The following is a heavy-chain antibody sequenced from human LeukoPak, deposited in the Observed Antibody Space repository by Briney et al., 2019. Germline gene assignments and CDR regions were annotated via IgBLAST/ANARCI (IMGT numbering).Heavy chain of an antibody. CDR3: ARGWQWLVHIY. CDR2: ISSSGSTI. Sequence: GGSLRLSCAASGFTFSSYEMNWVRQAPGKGLEWVSYISSSGSTIYNADSVKGRFTISRDNAKNSLYLQMNSLRAEDTAVYYCARGWQWLVHIYWGQGTLVTVSS. D-gene: IGHD6-19*01. V-gene: IGHV3-48*03. CDR1: GFTFSSYE. J-gene: IGHJ4*02.